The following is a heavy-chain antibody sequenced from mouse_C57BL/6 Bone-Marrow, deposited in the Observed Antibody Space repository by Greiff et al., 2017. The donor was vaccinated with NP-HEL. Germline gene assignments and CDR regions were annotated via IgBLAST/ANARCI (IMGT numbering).Heavy chain of an antibody. D-gene: IGHD1-1*01. Sequence: VQLKESGPGLVKPSQSLSLTCSVTGYSITSGYYWNWIRQFPGNKLEWMGYISYDGSNNYNPSLKNRISITRDTSKNQFFLKLNSVTTEDTATYYCALLRAWFAYWGQGTLVTVSA. CDR2: ISYDGSN. V-gene: IGHV3-6*01. CDR1: GYSITSGYY. CDR3: ALLRAWFAY. J-gene: IGHJ3*01.